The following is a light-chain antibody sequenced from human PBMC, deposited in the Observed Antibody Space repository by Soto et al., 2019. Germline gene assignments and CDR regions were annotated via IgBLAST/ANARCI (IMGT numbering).Light chain of an antibody. V-gene: IGKV3-20*01. CDR1: QSVTTNN. CDR3: QQYGSSAPIT. J-gene: IGKJ5*01. CDR2: GAS. Sequence: ELVLTQSPGTLSLSPGERAPLSCRAIQSVTTNNLNWYQQTPGHAPRLLIYGASIRATGIPDRFSGSGSETDFTLTISRLEPEDFALYYCQQYGSSAPITFGQGTRLEI.